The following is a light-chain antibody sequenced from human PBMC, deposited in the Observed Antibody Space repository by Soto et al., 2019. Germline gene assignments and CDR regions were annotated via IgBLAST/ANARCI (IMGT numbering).Light chain of an antibody. CDR3: CSHAVTDFLYV. CDR2: DVS. V-gene: IGLV2-11*01. J-gene: IGLJ1*01. Sequence: QSALTQPRSVSGSPGQSVTISCTGTSTDVGGYNYVSWYQQHPGKVPKLMLYDVSKRPSGVPDRFSGSKSGNTASLTISGLQAEDFFYYYRCSHAVTDFLYVFGCGPNFTVL. CDR1: STDVGGYNY.